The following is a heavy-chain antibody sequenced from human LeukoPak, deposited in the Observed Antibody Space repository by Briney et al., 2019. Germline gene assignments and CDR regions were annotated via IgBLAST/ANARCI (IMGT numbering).Heavy chain of an antibody. V-gene: IGHV1-8*03. CDR3: ARGTMLRGVIYT. D-gene: IGHD3-10*01. Sequence: ASVKVSCKASGYTFTNYDINWVRQATGQGLEWLGWMNPNSGNTDYAQKFQGRVTFTRNTSVSTAYMELSSLRSEDTAVYYCARGTMLRGVIYTWGQGTLVTVSS. CDR2: MNPNSGNT. CDR1: GYTFTNYD. J-gene: IGHJ5*02.